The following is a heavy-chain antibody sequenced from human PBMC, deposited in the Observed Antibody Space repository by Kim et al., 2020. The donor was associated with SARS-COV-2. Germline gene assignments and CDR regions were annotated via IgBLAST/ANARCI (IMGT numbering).Heavy chain of an antibody. V-gene: IGHV1-2*02. J-gene: IGHJ5*02. CDR2: INPNSGGT. CDR1: GYTFTGYY. D-gene: IGHD3-9*01. Sequence: ASVKVSCKASGYTFTGYYMHWVRQAPGQGLEWMGWINPNSGGTNYAQKFQGRVTMTRDTSISTAYMELSRLRSDDTAVYYCARDPTFDLRTNEVIVRWFDPWGQGTLVTVSS. CDR3: ARDPTFDLRTNEVIVRWFDP.